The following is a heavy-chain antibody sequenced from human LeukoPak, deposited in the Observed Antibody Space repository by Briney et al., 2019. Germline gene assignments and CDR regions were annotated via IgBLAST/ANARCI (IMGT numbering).Heavy chain of an antibody. V-gene: IGHV3-66*01. CDR2: GYPGGFT. J-gene: IGHJ6*02. CDR1: GFTVTSNY. Sequence: GGSLRLSCAVSGFTVTSNYMSWVRQAPGKGREWVSVGYPGGFTYHADCGKGRFTISRDTSKNTVYLQMNSLRAEDTAVYYCAIGGVIWRMDVWGQGTTVTVSS. D-gene: IGHD2/OR15-2a*01. CDR3: AIGGVIWRMDV.